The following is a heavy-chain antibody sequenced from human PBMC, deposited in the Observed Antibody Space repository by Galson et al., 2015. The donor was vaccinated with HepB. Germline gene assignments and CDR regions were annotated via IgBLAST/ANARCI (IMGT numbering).Heavy chain of an antibody. D-gene: IGHD3/OR15-3a*01. CDR3: ARGAGVSGTGRGSDY. V-gene: IGHV1-18*04. CDR1: GFRFTTYG. J-gene: IGHJ4*02. CDR2: IGAFNGIT. Sequence: SVKVSCKASGFRFTTYGFTWVRQAPGQGLEWMGWIGAFNGITTYAQSFQGRLTLTTDTSTNTAFMDLRSLRSDDTAVYYCARGAGVSGTGRGSDYWGQGTLVTVSS.